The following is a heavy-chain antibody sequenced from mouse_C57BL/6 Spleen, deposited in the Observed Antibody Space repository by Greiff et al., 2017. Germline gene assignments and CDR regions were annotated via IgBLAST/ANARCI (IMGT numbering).Heavy chain of an antibody. CDR3: VRDYYGSAMDY. Sequence: EVQLVESGGGLVQPKGSLKLSCAASGFTFTTYAMHWVRQAPGKGLEWVARIRRKSSNYATYYADSVKDRFTISRDDSQSMLYLQMNNLKTEDTAMYYCVRDYYGSAMDYWGQGTSVTVSS. V-gene: IGHV10-3*01. J-gene: IGHJ4*01. D-gene: IGHD1-1*01. CDR1: GFTFTTYA. CDR2: IRRKSSNYAT.